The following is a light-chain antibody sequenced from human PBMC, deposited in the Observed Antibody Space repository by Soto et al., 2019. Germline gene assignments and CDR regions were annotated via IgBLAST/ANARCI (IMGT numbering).Light chain of an antibody. CDR2: GAS. Sequence: EIVLTQSPGILSSSPGERATLSCRASQSVSNNYLAWYQQKPGQAARLLIYGASCRATGIPDRFSGSGSGTDFTLTISRLEPEDFAVYYCQQHGSALWTFGQGTKVEIK. CDR3: QQHGSALWT. V-gene: IGKV3-20*01. J-gene: IGKJ1*01. CDR1: QSVSNNY.